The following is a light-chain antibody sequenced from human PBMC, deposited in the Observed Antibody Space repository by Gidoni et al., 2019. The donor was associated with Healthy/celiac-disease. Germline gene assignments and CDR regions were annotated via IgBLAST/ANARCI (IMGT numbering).Light chain of an antibody. V-gene: IGKV3-15*01. CDR3: QQYNNWPTWT. J-gene: IGKJ1*01. CDR2: GAS. CDR1: QSVSSN. Sequence: DIVMTQSPATPSVSPGERATLPCRASQSVSSNLAWYQQKPGHAPRLLIYGASTRATGIPARFSGSGSGTEFTLTISSLQSEDFAVYYCQQYNNWPTWTFGQGTKVEIK.